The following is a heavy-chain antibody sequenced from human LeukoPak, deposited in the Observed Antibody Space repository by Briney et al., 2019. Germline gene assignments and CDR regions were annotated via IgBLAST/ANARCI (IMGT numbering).Heavy chain of an antibody. D-gene: IGHD3-9*01. J-gene: IGHJ5*02. Sequence: SETLSLTCTVSGGSISSSSYYWGWIRQPPGKGLEWIGSIYYSGSTYYNPSLKSRVTISVDTSKNQFSLKLSSVTAADMAVYYCARETGYDILTGYYGHGWFDPWGQGTLVTVSS. CDR1: GGSISSSSYY. CDR2: IYYSGST. CDR3: ARETGYDILTGYYGHGWFDP. V-gene: IGHV4-39*07.